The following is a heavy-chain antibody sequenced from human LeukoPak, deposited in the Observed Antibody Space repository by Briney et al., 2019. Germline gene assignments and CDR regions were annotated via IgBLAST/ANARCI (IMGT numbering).Heavy chain of an antibody. J-gene: IGHJ4*02. V-gene: IGHV3-48*02. CDR3: ARAMRSGYDY. Sequence: GGSLRLSCAASGFTFSNYGMNWVRQAPGKGLEWVSYISSSSDATHYADSVKGRFTISRDNAKNSLYLEMNSLRDEDTAVYYCARAMRSGYDYWGQGTLVTVSA. CDR2: ISSSSDAT. CDR1: GFTFSNYG. D-gene: IGHD5-12*01.